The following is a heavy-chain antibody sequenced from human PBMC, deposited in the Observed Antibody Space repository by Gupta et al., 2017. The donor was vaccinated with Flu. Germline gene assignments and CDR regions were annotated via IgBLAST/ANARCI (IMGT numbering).Heavy chain of an antibody. CDR3: ARVYDSQLLYYYYYYMDV. D-gene: IGHD1-26*01. J-gene: IGHJ6*03. Sequence: SSSSNWWSWVRQPPGKGLEWIGEIYHSGSNNYNPSPKSRVTISVDKSKNQFSLKLSSVTAADTAVYYCARVYDSQLLYYYYYYMDVGGKGTTVTVSS. V-gene: IGHV4-4*02. CDR2: IYHSGSN. CDR1: SSSSNW.